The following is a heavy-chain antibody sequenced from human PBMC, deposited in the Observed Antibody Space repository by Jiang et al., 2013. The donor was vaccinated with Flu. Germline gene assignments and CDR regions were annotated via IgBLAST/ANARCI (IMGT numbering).Heavy chain of an antibody. CDR1: GYTFTTYG. CDR3: ARESGHILYNNYGDYSYGMDV. D-gene: IGHD4-11*01. CDR2: ISVYNGNS. Sequence: GAEVKKPGASVKVSCKASGYTFTTYGISWVRQAPGQGLEWMGWISVYNGNSNFAQKHQDRLTMTTDTSTSTAYMELRSLRSDDTAVYFCARESGHILYNNYGDYSYGMDVWGQGTTVTVS. J-gene: IGHJ6*02. V-gene: IGHV1-18*01.